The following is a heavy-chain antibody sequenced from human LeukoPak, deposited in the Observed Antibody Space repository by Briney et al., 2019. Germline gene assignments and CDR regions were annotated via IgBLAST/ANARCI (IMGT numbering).Heavy chain of an antibody. CDR2: ISSSSTYK. CDR1: GFTFTTYA. V-gene: IGHV3-21*01. J-gene: IGHJ4*02. Sequence: GGSLRLSCAASGFTFTTYAMHWVRQAPGKGLEWVSSISSSSTYKHYADSMKGRSTISRDNSKSSLYLQMNSLRAEDTAVYYCARAVAGTDYFDYWGQGTLVTVSS. CDR3: ARAVAGTDYFDY. D-gene: IGHD6-19*01.